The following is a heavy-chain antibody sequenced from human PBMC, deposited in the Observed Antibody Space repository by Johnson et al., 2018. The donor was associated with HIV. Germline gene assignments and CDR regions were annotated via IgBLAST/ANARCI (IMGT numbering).Heavy chain of an antibody. J-gene: IGHJ3*02. D-gene: IGHD3-16*01. CDR2: ISYDGSNK. Sequence: QVQLVESGGGVVQPGRSLRLSCAASGFTFSSYALHWVRQAPGKGLEWVAVISYDGSNKYYADSVKGRFTISSYNSKNTLYLQMNSMRAEDTAVYSCAMGGGIPTGDAFDIWGQGTMVTVSS. CDR3: AMGGGIPTGDAFDI. CDR1: GFTFSSYA. V-gene: IGHV3-30*04.